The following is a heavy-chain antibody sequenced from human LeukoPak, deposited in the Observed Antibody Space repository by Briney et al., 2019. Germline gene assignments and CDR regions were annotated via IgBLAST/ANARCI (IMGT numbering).Heavy chain of an antibody. CDR1: GGSFSGYY. V-gene: IGHV4-34*01. J-gene: IGHJ4*02. CDR2: INHSGST. Sequence: SETLSLTCVVYGGSFSGYYWSWIRQPPGKGLEWIGEINHSGSTNYNPSLKSRVTISVDTSKNQFSLKLSSVTAADTAVYYCARLTGYSSGWYYYWGQGTLVTVSS. CDR3: ARLTGYSSGWYYY. D-gene: IGHD6-19*01.